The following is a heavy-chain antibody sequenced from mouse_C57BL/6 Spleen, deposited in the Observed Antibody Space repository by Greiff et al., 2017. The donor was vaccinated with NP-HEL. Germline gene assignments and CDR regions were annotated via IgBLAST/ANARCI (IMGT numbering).Heavy chain of an antibody. CDR2: INPNNGGT. CDR1: GYTFTDYN. Sequence: VQLKQSGPELVKPGASVKMSCKASGYTFTDYNMHWVKQSHGKSLEWIGYINPNNGGTSYNQKFKGKATLTVNKSSSTAYMELRSLTSEDSAVYYCARKANYYGNLYAMDYWGQGTSVTVSS. D-gene: IGHD2-1*01. J-gene: IGHJ4*01. CDR3: ARKANYYGNLYAMDY. V-gene: IGHV1-22*01.